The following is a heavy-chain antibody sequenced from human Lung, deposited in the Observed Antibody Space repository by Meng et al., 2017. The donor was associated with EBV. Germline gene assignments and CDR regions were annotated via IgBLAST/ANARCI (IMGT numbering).Heavy chain of an antibody. V-gene: IGHV3-53*01. CDR3: ARDGDYIPFEN. J-gene: IGHJ4*02. CDR2: IYSGGST. CDR1: GFTVSTNY. Sequence: EVQLVESGGGLCQPGGSLRPSCAASGFTVSTNYMTWVRQAPGKGLEWLSVIYSGGSTQYAESVKGRFTISKDNSKNTLYLQMNNLRAEDTAVYYCARDGDYIPFENWGQGTLVTVSS. D-gene: IGHD4-17*01.